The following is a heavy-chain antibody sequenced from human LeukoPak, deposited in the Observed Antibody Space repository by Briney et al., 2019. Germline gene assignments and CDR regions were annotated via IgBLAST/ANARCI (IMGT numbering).Heavy chain of an antibody. J-gene: IGHJ6*02. Sequence: PSETLSLTCTVSGGSISSDYWSWIRQSPGKGLEWIGYIYYSGSTNYNPSLKSRVTISVDTSKNQFSLKLSSVTAADTAVYYCARLAGTIWYYGMDVWGQGTTVTVSS. CDR3: ARLAGTIWYYGMDV. D-gene: IGHD6-19*01. CDR1: GGSISSDY. V-gene: IGHV4-59*08. CDR2: IYYSGST.